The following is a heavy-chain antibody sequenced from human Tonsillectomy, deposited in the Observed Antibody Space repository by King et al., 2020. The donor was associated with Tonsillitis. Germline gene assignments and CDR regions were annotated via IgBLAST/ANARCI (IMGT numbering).Heavy chain of an antibody. CDR1: GFTFSSYE. V-gene: IGHV3-48*03. CDR3: ARSQYGSGWPDFDY. Sequence: VQLVESGGGLVQPGGSLRLSCAASGFTFSSYEMNWVRQAPGKGLEWVSYISSSGSTIYYADSVKGRFTISRDNAKNSLYLQMNSLRAEDTAVYYCARSQYGSGWPDFDYWGQGTLVTVSS. J-gene: IGHJ4*02. CDR2: ISSSGSTI. D-gene: IGHD6-19*01.